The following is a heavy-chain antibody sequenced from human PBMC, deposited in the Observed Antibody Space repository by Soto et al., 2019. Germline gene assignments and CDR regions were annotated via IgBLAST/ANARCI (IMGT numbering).Heavy chain of an antibody. J-gene: IGHJ4*02. CDR3: ARESGWGDYNR. D-gene: IGHD3-10*01. V-gene: IGHV4-39*02. CDR2: ISYSGCT. CDR1: GGSISSSGNY. Sequence: QLQMQESGPGLVKPSETLSLTCSVSGGSISSSGNYWGWIRQPPGKGLEWIGSISYSGCTSYKPSLESRVTMSLDTFKNQFSLRLISVTAADTAVYYCARESGWGDYNRWGQGTLVTVSS.